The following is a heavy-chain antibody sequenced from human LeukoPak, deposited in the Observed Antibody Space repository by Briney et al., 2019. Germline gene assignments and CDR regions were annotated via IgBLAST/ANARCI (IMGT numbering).Heavy chain of an antibody. CDR3: AKGGGYPAAEYFQH. Sequence: PGGSLRLSFAASGFTFSSYSMNWVRQAPGKGLEWVSSISSSSSYIYYADSVKGRFTISRDNAKNSLYLQMNSLRAEDTAVYYCAKGGGYPAAEYFQHWGQGTLITVSS. J-gene: IGHJ1*01. V-gene: IGHV3-21*01. D-gene: IGHD3-22*01. CDR2: ISSSSSYI. CDR1: GFTFSSYS.